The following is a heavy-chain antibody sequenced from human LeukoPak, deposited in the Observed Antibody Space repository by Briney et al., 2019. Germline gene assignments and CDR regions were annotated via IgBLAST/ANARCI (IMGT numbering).Heavy chain of an antibody. CDR1: GFTFSSYA. D-gene: IGHD5-18*01. V-gene: IGHV3-23*01. CDR3: AKDRMDTAMVEYAFDI. CDR2: ISGSGGST. J-gene: IGHJ3*02. Sequence: GGSLRLSCAASGFTFSSYAMSWVRQAPGKGLEWVSAISGSGGSTYYADSVKGRFTISRDNSKNTLYLQMNSLRAEDTAVYYCAKDRMDTAMVEYAFDIWGQGTMVTVSS.